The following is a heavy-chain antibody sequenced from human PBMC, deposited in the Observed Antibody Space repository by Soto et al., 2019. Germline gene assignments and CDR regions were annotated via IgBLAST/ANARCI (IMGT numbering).Heavy chain of an antibody. CDR2: IYFSGSA. Sequence: QVQLQESGPGLVKPSQTLSLTCTVSGDSLSRGGSYWSWIRQHPGKGLEWIGYIYFSGSAYYNPSLKSRVTMSIDTSKNQFSLRLASLTAADTAVYYCAKSSVRGIKHSWGQGTLVIVSS. CDR3: AKSSVRGIKHS. CDR1: GDSLSRGGSY. D-gene: IGHD3-10*01. V-gene: IGHV4-31*03. J-gene: IGHJ4*02.